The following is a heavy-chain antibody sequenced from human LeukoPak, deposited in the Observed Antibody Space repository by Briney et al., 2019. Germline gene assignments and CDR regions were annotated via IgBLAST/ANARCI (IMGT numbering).Heavy chain of an antibody. Sequence: GGSLRLSCGASGITFSSYSMNWVRQAPGKGLEWVSYISSSGSTKYYADSVKGRFTISRDNAKNSLYLQMNSLRAEDTAVYFCARGGLSIMGYWGQGTLVTVSS. J-gene: IGHJ4*02. CDR3: ARGGLSIMGY. V-gene: IGHV3-48*01. CDR2: ISSSGSTK. CDR1: GITFSSYS. D-gene: IGHD2/OR15-2a*01.